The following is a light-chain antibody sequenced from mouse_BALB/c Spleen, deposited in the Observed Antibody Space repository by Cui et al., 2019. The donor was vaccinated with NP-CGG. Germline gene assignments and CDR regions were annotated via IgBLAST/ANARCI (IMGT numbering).Light chain of an antibody. V-gene: IGLV1*01. CDR3: ALWYSNHWV. CDR1: TGAVTTSNY. Sequence: QAVLTQESALTTSPGETVTLTCRSSTGAVTTSNYANWVQEKPDHLFTGLIGGTNNRAPGFPARFSGSLIGDKAALTITGAQTEDEAIYFCALWYSNHWVFGGGTKLTVL. J-gene: IGLJ1*01. CDR2: GTN.